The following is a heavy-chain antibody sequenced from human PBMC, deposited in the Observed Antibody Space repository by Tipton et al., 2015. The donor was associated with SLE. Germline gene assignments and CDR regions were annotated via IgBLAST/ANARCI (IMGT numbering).Heavy chain of an antibody. CDR1: GGPISSSTYY. D-gene: IGHD2-21*02. CDR2: MYYSGTT. Sequence: TLSLTCNVSGGPISSSTYYWGWIRQPPGKGLEWIASMYYSGTTYYNPSLKSRVTISVDTAKNQFSLKLTSVTAADTAVYYCARGMVTWRGAILGVDVWGQGTTVNVSS. J-gene: IGHJ6*02. CDR3: ARGMVTWRGAILGVDV. V-gene: IGHV4-39*07.